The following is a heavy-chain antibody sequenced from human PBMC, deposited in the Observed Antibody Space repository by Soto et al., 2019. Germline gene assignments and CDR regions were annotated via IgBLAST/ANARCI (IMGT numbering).Heavy chain of an antibody. CDR3: ARAVGSSPPQY. J-gene: IGHJ4*02. Sequence: SETLSLTCTISGGSVSVYYWNWIRQSTGQGLEWIGYIYASGSPYYNPSLRSRVTISADTSKNQISLKLTSPTAADTAVYYCARAVGSSPPQYLGRGLLVTVPS. CDR1: GGSVSVYY. D-gene: IGHD1-26*01. V-gene: IGHV4-59*02. CDR2: IYASGSP.